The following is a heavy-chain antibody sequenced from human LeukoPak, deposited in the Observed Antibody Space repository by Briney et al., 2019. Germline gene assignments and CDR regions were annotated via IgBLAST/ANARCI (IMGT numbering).Heavy chain of an antibody. Sequence: SQTLSLTCTVSGGSISSGSYYWSWIRQPAGKGLEWIGRIYTSGSTNYNPSLKSRVTISVDTSKNQFSLKLSSVTAANTAVYYCARRGSHSSGYYYVPPYYYYMDVWGKGTTVTISS. V-gene: IGHV4-61*02. D-gene: IGHD3-22*01. CDR2: IYTSGST. CDR3: ARRGSHSSGYYYVPPYYYYMDV. CDR1: GGSISSGSYY. J-gene: IGHJ6*03.